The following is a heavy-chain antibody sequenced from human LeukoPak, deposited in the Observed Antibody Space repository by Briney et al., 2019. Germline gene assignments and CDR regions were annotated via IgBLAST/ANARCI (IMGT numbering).Heavy chain of an antibody. J-gene: IGHJ4*02. CDR3: ARVCRERVGDYYFDY. Sequence: GGSLRLSCAASGFTFSSHGMHWVRQAPGKGLEWGAFIWSDGNNKYYADSVKGRFTISRDITKNTVYLQMNSLRAEDTAVYYCARVCRERVGDYYFDYWGQGTLVTVSS. CDR2: IWSDGNNK. D-gene: IGHD4-17*01. V-gene: IGHV3-33*01. CDR1: GFTFSSHG.